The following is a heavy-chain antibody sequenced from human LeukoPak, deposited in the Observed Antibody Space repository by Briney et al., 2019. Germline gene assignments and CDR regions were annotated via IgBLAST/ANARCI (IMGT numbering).Heavy chain of an antibody. Sequence: ASVKVSYKASGYTFTGYYMHWVRQAPGQGLEWMGWINPNSGGTNYAQKFQGRVTMTRDTSISTAYMELSRLRSDDTAVYYCARAGYSSSWYDYWGQGTLVTVSS. CDR2: INPNSGGT. D-gene: IGHD6-13*01. CDR3: ARAGYSSSWYDY. V-gene: IGHV1-2*02. J-gene: IGHJ4*02. CDR1: GYTFTGYY.